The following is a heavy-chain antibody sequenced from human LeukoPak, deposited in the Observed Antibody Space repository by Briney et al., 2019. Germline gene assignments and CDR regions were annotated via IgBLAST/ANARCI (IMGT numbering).Heavy chain of an antibody. J-gene: IGHJ5*02. Sequence: PSETLSLTCTVSGGSISGYYWSWIRQPAGKGLEWIGYIYYSGSTNYNPSLKSRVTISVDTSKNQFSLKLSSVTAADTAVYYCARQASPRNWFDPWGQGTLVTVSS. CDR2: IYYSGST. CDR1: GGSISGYY. CDR3: ARQASPRNWFDP. V-gene: IGHV4-59*08.